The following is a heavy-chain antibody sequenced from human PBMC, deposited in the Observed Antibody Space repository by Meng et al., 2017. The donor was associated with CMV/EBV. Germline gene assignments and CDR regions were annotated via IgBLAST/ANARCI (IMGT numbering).Heavy chain of an antibody. J-gene: IGHJ5*02. Sequence: GESLKISCAASGFTFSRYTINWVRQAPGKGLEWVSSISSTGSDIYYADSVKGRFTISRDNAKNSLYLQMSSLRAEEKAVYDCARGVNPTVTTHWFDPWGQGALVTVSS. CDR2: ISSTGSDI. D-gene: IGHD4-17*01. CDR3: ARGVNPTVTTHWFDP. CDR1: GFTFSRYT. V-gene: IGHV3-21*01.